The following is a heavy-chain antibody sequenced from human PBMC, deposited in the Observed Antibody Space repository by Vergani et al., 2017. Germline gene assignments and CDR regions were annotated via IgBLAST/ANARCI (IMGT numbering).Heavy chain of an antibody. V-gene: IGHV4-34*01. D-gene: IGHD4-11*01. CDR1: GGSFSGYY. CDR2: INHSGST. J-gene: IGHJ6*03. CDR3: ARAKKATTGWGYYYYYYMDV. Sequence: QVQLQQWGAGLLKPSETLSLTCAVYGGSFSGYYWSWIRQPPGKGLEWIGEINHSGSTNYNPSLKSRVTISVDTSKNQFSLKLSSVTAADTAVYYCARAKKATTGWGYYYYYYMDVWGKGTTVTVSS.